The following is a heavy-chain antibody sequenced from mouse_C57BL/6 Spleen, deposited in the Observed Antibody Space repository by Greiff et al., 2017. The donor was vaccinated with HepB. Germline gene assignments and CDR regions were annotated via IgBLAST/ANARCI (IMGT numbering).Heavy chain of an antibody. V-gene: IGHV3-6*01. CDR2: ISYDGSN. Sequence: EVHLVESGPGLVKPSQSLSLTCSVTGYSITSGYYWNWIRQFPGNKLEWMGYISYDGSNNYNPSLKNRISITRDTSKNQFFLKLNSVTTEDTATYYCARPGRTYWYFDVWGTGTTVTVSS. CDR1: GYSITSGYY. CDR3: ARPGRTYWYFDV. J-gene: IGHJ1*03.